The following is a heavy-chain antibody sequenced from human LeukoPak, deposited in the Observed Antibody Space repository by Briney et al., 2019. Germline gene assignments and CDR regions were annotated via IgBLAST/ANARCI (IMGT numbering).Heavy chain of an antibody. CDR2: IYYSGST. D-gene: IGHD4-17*01. CDR1: GGSISSGGYY. V-gene: IGHV4-61*08. CDR3: ARVGDYGDYVWAFDI. J-gene: IGHJ3*02. Sequence: PSQTLSLTCTVSGGSISSGGYYWSWIRQPPGKGLEWIGYIYYSGSTNYNPSLKSRVTISVDTPKNQFSLKLSSVTAADTAVYYCARVGDYGDYVWAFDIWGQGTMVTVSS.